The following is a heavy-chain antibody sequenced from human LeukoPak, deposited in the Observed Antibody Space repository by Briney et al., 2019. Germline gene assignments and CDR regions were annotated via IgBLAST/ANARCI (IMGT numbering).Heavy chain of an antibody. CDR1: GGSISSYY. D-gene: IGHD3-22*01. Sequence: SETLSLTCTVSGGSISSYYWSWVRQPPGKGLEWIGYIYYSGSTNYNPSLKSRVTISVDTSKNQFSLKLSSVTAADTAVYYCARYYYDSSGYYYFDYWGQGTLVTVSS. CDR2: IYYSGST. CDR3: ARYYYDSSGYYYFDY. J-gene: IGHJ4*02. V-gene: IGHV4-59*01.